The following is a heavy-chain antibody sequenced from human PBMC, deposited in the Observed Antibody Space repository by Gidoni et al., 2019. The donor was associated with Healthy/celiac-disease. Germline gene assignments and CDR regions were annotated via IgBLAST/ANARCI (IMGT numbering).Heavy chain of an antibody. Sequence: EVQLVESGGGLVKTGGSLRLSCAASGFTFSNSWLNWVPQDPGMGLGWVGRIKSKTDGGTTDYSAPVKGRFTISRDDSKNTLYLQMNSLKTEYTAVYYCTTARYFDWLSSAFDIWGQGTMVTVSS. V-gene: IGHV3-15*07. D-gene: IGHD3-9*01. CDR3: TTARYFDWLSSAFDI. CDR2: IKSKTDGGTT. J-gene: IGHJ3*02. CDR1: GFTFSNSW.